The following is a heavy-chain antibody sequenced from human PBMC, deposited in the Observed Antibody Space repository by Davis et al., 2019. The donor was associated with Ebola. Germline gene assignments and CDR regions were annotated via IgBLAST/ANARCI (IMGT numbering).Heavy chain of an antibody. V-gene: IGHV3-11*06. Sequence: GESLKTPCASPGFTFSDYYMSWIRLAPGTGLVWVSYISSSSSYTNYADSVKGRLTISRDNAKNSLYLQMNSLRAEDTAVYYCARDRSQFYGVDFDLWGRGTLVTVSS. D-gene: IGHD4-17*01. J-gene: IGHJ4*02. CDR1: GFTFSDYY. CDR3: ARDRSQFYGVDFDL. CDR2: ISSSSSYT.